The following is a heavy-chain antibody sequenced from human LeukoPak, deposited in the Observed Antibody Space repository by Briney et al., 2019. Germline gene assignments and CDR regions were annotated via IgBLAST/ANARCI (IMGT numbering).Heavy chain of an antibody. D-gene: IGHD1-26*01. CDR2: IYYNGNT. Sequence: SETLSLTCSVSDGSINSYYWNWIRRPPGKGLEWIGYIYYNGNTNYSPSLKSRVTMSEDTSKNLFSLKVSSVTAADTAVYYCARGRSNYYGMDVWGQGTTVTVSS. CDR1: DGSINSYY. CDR3: ARGRSNYYGMDV. J-gene: IGHJ6*02. V-gene: IGHV4-59*01.